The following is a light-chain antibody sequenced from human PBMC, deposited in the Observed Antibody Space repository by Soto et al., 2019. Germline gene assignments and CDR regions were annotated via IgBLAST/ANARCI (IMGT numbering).Light chain of an antibody. CDR3: QQRSNWPRKT. CDR1: QSVSSY. Sequence: EIVLTQSPATLSLSRGERATLSCRASQSVSSYLAWYQQKPCQAPRLLIYDASNRATGIPARCSGSGSGSDFTPTISSLEPEDFAVDYCQQRSNWPRKTFGKGTKLEI. CDR2: DAS. J-gene: IGKJ2*01. V-gene: IGKV3-11*01.